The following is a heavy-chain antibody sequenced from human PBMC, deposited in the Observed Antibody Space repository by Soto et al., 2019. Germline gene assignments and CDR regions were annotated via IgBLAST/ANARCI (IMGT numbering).Heavy chain of an antibody. CDR3: ARDDSSSSWYTYYYYGMDV. D-gene: IGHD6-13*01. CDR1: GYTFTSYG. J-gene: IGHJ6*02. CDR2: ISAYNGNT. V-gene: IGHV1-18*04. Sequence: QVPLVQSGAEVKKPGASVKVSCKASGYTFTSYGISWVRQAPGQGLEWMGWISAYNGNTNYAQKLQGRVTMTTDTSTSTAYMELRSLRSDDTAVYYCARDDSSSSWYTYYYYGMDVWGQGTTVTVSS.